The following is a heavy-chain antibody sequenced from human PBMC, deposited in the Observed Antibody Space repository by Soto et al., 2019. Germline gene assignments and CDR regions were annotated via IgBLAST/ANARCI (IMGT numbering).Heavy chain of an antibody. CDR3: ARDRYCSSTSCKYFYYGMDV. J-gene: IGHJ6*02. D-gene: IGHD2-2*01. CDR1: GGSVSSGSYY. Sequence: PSETLSLTCTVSGGSVSSGSYYWSSIRQPPGKGLEWIGYIYYSGSTNYNPSLKSRVTISVDTSKNQFSLKLSSVTAADTAVYYCARDRYCSSTSCKYFYYGMDVWGQGTPVTVSS. CDR2: IYYSGST. V-gene: IGHV4-61*01.